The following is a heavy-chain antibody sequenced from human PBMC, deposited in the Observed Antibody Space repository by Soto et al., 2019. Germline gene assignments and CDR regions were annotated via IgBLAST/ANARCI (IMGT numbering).Heavy chain of an antibody. CDR1: GGSISSYH. V-gene: IGHV4-59*01. D-gene: IGHD3-3*01. CDR3: ARKRVQYDFWTRPYYYYDMEG. Sequence: ETLALPCTVSGGSISSYHGIWIGQPPGKGVEWIGYIYYSGSTNYNPSLKSRVTTSVDTSKHQFSLKLSSVTAADTAVYYCARKRVQYDFWTRPYYYYDMEGWGRGTTGNVS. CDR2: IYYSGST. J-gene: IGHJ6*02.